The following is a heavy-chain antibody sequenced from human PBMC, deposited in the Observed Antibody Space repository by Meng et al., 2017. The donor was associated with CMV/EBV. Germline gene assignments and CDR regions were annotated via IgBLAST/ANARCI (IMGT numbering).Heavy chain of an antibody. V-gene: IGHV1-69*10. CDR2: IIPILGIA. D-gene: IGHD5-18*01. CDR1: GGTFSSYA. CDR3: ARDRQLWLKGERLADY. J-gene: IGHJ4*02. Sequence: SVKVSCKASGGTFSSYAISWVRQAPGQGLEWMGGIIPILGIANYAQKFQGRVTITADKSTSTAYMELSSLRSEDTAVYYCARDRQLWLKGERLADYWGQGTLVTVSS.